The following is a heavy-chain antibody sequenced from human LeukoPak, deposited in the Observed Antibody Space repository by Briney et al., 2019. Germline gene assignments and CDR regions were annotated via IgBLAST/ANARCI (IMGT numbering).Heavy chain of an antibody. CDR3: AREPGYSSGWYGGDY. V-gene: IGHV3-21*01. D-gene: IGHD6-19*01. CDR1: GFTFSSYS. J-gene: IGHJ4*02. Sequence: GGSLGLSCAASGFTFSSYSMNWVRQAPGKGLEWVSSISSSSSYIYYADSVKGRFTISRDNAKNSLYLQMNSLRAEDTAVYYCAREPGYSSGWYGGDYWGQGTLVTVSS. CDR2: ISSSSSYI.